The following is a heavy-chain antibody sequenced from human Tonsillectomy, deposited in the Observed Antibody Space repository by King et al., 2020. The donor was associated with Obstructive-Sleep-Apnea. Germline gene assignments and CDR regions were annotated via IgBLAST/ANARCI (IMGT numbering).Heavy chain of an antibody. V-gene: IGHV3-30*04. CDR1: GFTFSSYA. CDR3: ARDKSDCSSTSCYFSEWYYGMYV. CDR2: ISYDGSNK. J-gene: IGHJ6*02. Sequence: HVQLVESGGGVVQPGRSLRLSCAASGFTFSSYAMHWVRQAPGKGLEWVAVISYDGSNKYYADSVKGRFTISRDNSKNTLYLQMNSLRAEDTAVYYFARDKSDCSSTSCYFSEWYYGMYVWGQGTTVTVSS. D-gene: IGHD2-2*01.